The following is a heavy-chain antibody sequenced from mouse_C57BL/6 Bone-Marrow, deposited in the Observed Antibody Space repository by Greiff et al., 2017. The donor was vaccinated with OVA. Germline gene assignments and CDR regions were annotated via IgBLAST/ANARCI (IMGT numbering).Heavy chain of an antibody. CDR2: IYPGSGST. Sequence: VQLQQSGAELVKPGASVKMSCKASGYTFTSYWITWVKQRPGQGLEWIGDIYPGSGSTNYNEKFKSKATLTVDTSSSTAYMQLSSLTSEDSAVYYCAREDGYYGYAMDYWGQGTSVTVSS. V-gene: IGHV1-55*01. J-gene: IGHJ4*01. D-gene: IGHD2-3*01. CDR1: GYTFTSYW. CDR3: AREDGYYGYAMDY.